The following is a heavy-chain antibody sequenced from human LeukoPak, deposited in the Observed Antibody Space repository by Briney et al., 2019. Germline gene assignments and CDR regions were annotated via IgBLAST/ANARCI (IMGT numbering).Heavy chain of an antibody. CDR2: INPSGGST. D-gene: IGHD6-19*01. CDR3: ARDVPYSSGWSYYYYYGMDV. Sequence: ASVKVSCKASGYTFTSYYMHWVRQAPGQGLEWMGIINPSGGSTSYAQKFRGRVTMTRDTSTSTVYMELSSLRSEDTAVYYCARDVPYSSGWSYYYYYGMDVWGQGTTVTVSS. CDR1: GYTFTSYY. J-gene: IGHJ6*02. V-gene: IGHV1-46*01.